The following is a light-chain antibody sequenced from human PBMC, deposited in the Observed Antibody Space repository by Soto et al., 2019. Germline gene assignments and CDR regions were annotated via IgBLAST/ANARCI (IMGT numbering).Light chain of an antibody. CDR3: LLYGISPH. V-gene: IGKV2-40*01. CDR2: ASS. Sequence: DIRIIQTTISLPVTPGEPASISGRSSHSLWDSDDGNTYLAWYQHKPGQAPRLLIYASSNRATGIPDRFSGSASGTDFTLTINSLAPEDIAVYYWLLYGISPHFGQVTRLE. J-gene: IGKJ5*01. CDR1: HSLWDSDDGNTY.